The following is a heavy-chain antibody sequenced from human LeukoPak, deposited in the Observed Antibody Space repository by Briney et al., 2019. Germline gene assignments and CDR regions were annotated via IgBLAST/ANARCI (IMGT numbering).Heavy chain of an antibody. D-gene: IGHD6-19*01. Sequence: GGSLRLSCSASGFAFSVYAMSWLRQPPGKGLEWVSTINTNSGTTSYAASVRGRFTISRDNSKNTLYLQLNTLRADDTATYYCAKPISGGLAVTADWFHPWGQGTLVVVST. CDR3: AKPISGGLAVTADWFHP. V-gene: IGHV3-23*01. CDR1: GFAFSVYA. CDR2: INTNSGTT. J-gene: IGHJ5*01.